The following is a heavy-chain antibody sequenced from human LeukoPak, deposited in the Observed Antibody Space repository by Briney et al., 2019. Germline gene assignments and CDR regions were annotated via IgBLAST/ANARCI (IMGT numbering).Heavy chain of an antibody. Sequence: SETLSLTCTVSGGSISSSSYYWAWIRQPPGKGLEWLGSIYYSGSTYYNPSLKSRVTISVDTSKNQFSLKLSSVTAADTAVYYCAGRGDVVVVPADYWGQGTLVTVSS. CDR3: AGRGDVVVVPADY. D-gene: IGHD2-2*01. CDR2: IYYSGST. V-gene: IGHV4-39*01. CDR1: GGSISSSSYY. J-gene: IGHJ4*02.